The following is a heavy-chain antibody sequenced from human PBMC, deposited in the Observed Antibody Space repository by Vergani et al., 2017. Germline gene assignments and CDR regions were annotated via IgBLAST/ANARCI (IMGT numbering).Heavy chain of an antibody. CDR2: ISWNSNSI. Sequence: EVQLEESGGGLVLPGRSLRLSCVASGFTSAGYAMHWVRQAPGKGLEWVPGISWNSNSIGYADSVKGRFTISRDNAKNSLYLQMNSLRAEDTALYYCAKDLGTSSGGSWFDPWGQGTLVTVSS. D-gene: IGHD6-6*01. V-gene: IGHV3-9*02. J-gene: IGHJ5*02. CDR1: GFTSAGYA. CDR3: AKDLGTSSGGSWFDP.